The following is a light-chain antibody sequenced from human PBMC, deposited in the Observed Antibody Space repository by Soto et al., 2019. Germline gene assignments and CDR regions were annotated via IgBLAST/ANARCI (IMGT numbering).Light chain of an antibody. V-gene: IGKV3-20*01. CDR2: SAS. CDR1: QNLGTLY. CDR3: QQYAGSPRT. Sequence: EIVLTQSPGTLSLSPGEIGTLSCRASQNLGTLYLAWFQQKSGQAPRIIIYSASRRATGIPDRFTGSGSGTDFTLTINRVEPEDVAVYFCQQYAGSPRTLGQGTKVDIK. J-gene: IGKJ1*01.